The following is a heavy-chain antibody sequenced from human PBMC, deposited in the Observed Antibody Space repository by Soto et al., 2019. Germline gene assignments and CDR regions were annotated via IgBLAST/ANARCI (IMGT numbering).Heavy chain of an antibody. D-gene: IGHD6-13*01. CDR3: ASKQLVLGDGFDI. V-gene: IGHV3-11*01. CDR1: GFTLSDYY. Sequence: GGSLRLSCAASGFTLSDYYMSWIRQAPGKGLEWISYISSSGSTIYYADSVRGRFTISRDNAKNSLYLQMNSLRAEDTAVYYCASKQLVLGDGFDIWGQGTMVTVSS. J-gene: IGHJ3*02. CDR2: ISSSGSTI.